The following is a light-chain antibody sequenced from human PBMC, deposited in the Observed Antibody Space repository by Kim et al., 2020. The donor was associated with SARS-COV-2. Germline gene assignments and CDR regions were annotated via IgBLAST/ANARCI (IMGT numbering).Light chain of an antibody. Sequence: SPGQTARITCSGDALAKQYAYWYQQKPGQAPVLAIYKDSERPSGIPERVSGSSSGTTVTLTISGVQAEDEADYCCQSSDSSGIYRIFGGGTQLTVL. CDR1: ALAKQY. CDR2: KDS. V-gene: IGLV3-25*03. J-gene: IGLJ2*01. CDR3: QSSDSSGIYRI.